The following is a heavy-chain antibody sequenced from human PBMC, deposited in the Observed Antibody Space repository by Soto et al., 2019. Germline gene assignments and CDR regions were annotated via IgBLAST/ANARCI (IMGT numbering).Heavy chain of an antibody. Sequence: GGSLRLSCAASGFTVSSNYMSWVRQAPGKGLEWVSVIYSGGSTYYADSVKGRFTISRDNSKNTLYLQMNSLRAEDTAVYYCARDSYIAAAGFDYWGQGTLVTVSS. D-gene: IGHD6-13*01. CDR1: GFTVSSNY. CDR2: IYSGGST. V-gene: IGHV3-66*01. CDR3: ARDSYIAAAGFDY. J-gene: IGHJ4*02.